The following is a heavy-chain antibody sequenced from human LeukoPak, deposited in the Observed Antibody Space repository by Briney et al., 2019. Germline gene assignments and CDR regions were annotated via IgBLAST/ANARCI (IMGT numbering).Heavy chain of an antibody. V-gene: IGHV1-69*13. J-gene: IGHJ4*02. CDR2: IIPIFGTA. CDR1: GGTFSSYA. CDR3: AVTYYYDSSGYSLRF. Sequence: SVKVSCKASGGTFSSYAISWVRQAAGQGLEWMGGIIPIFGTANYAQKFQGRVTITADESTSTAYMELSSLRSEDTAVYYCAVTYYYDSSGYSLRFWGQGTLVTVSS. D-gene: IGHD3-22*01.